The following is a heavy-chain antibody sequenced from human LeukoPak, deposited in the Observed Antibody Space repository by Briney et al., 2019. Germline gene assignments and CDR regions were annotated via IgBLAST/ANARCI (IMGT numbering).Heavy chain of an antibody. J-gene: IGHJ4*02. V-gene: IGHV4-61*02. CDR1: GVSISSGSYY. Sequence: SQTLSLTCTVSGVSISSGSYYWRWIRQPAGKGLEWIGRIYTSGSTNYNPSLKSRVTISVDTSKNQFSLKLSSVTAADPAVYFWAKKINGRGGITDFFDFWGQGTLGTRSP. CDR3: AKKINGRGGITDFFDF. D-gene: IGHD3-10*02. CDR2: IYTSGST.